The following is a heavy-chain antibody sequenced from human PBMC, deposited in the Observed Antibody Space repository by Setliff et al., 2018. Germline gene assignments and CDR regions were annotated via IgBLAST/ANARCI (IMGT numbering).Heavy chain of an antibody. V-gene: IGHV4-34*01. J-gene: IGHJ4*02. D-gene: IGHD3-3*01. CDR2: INHSGST. CDR3: RYWSGYYNNDF. CDR1: GGSFTNYY. Sequence: SETLSLTCTVYGGSFTNYYWGWIRQSPGKGLEWIGEINHSGSTNYNPSLKSRLTISVDASTNQFSLKLYSVTAADTAVYYCRYWSGYYNNDFWGQGTLVTVSS.